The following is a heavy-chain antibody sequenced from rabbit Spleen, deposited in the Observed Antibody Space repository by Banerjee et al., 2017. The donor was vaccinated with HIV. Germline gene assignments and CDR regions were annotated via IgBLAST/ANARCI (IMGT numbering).Heavy chain of an antibody. CDR1: GFSFSSNVY. CDR3: ARGPLNHDFSAFNL. CDR2: IYISSGST. Sequence: QSLEESGGDLVKPGASLTLTCTASGFSFSSNVYMCWVRQAPGKGLEWIACIYISSGSTWYASWVNGRFTISRSTSLNTVDLKMTGLTAADTATYFCARGPLNHDFSAFNLWGPGTLVTVS. D-gene: IGHD2-1*01. J-gene: IGHJ4*01. V-gene: IGHV1S43*01.